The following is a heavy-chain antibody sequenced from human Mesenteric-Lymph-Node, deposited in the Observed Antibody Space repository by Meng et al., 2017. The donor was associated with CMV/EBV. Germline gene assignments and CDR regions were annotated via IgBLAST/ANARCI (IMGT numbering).Heavy chain of an antibody. CDR1: GGTFSSYA. V-gene: IGHV1-69*05. CDR3: ARDGPFFDSPRDY. D-gene: IGHD3-22*01. Sequence: SVKVSCKASGGTFSSYAISWVRQAPGQGLEWMGGIIPIFGTANYAQKFQGRVTITTDESTSTAYMELSSLRSEDTAVYYCARDGPFFDSPRDYWGQGTLVTVSS. J-gene: IGHJ4*02. CDR2: IIPIFGTA.